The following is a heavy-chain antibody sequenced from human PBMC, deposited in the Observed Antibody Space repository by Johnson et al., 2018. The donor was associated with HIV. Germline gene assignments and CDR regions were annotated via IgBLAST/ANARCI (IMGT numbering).Heavy chain of an antibody. CDR3: TTDWPLRDLDWLFHDAFDI. J-gene: IGHJ3*02. D-gene: IGHD3-9*01. CDR1: GFTFSDYY. Sequence: QVQLVESGGGLVQPGGSLRLSCAASGFTFSDYYMSWIRQAPGKGLAWVSYISSSGSTIYYADSVKGRFTISRDNAKNSLYLQMNSLRAEDTAVYYCTTDWPLRDLDWLFHDAFDIWGQGTMVTVAS. V-gene: IGHV3-11*04. CDR2: ISSSGSTI.